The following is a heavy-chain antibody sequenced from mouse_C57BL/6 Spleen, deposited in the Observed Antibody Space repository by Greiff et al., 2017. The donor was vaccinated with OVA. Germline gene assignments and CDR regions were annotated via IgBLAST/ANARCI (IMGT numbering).Heavy chain of an antibody. D-gene: IGHD1-1*01. CDR1: GYTFTSYW. CDR2: IYPSDSGT. CDR3: ARATTVVALDY. Sequence: QVQLKQPGAELVRPGSSVKLSCKASGYTFTSYWMDWVKQRPGKGLEWIGNIYPSDSGTHYNQKFKDKATLTVDKSSSTAYMQLSSLTSEDSAVYYCARATTVVALDYWGQGTTLTVSS. J-gene: IGHJ2*01. V-gene: IGHV1-61*01.